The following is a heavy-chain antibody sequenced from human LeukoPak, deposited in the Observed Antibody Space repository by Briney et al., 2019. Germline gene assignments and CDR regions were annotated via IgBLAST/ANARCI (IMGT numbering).Heavy chain of an antibody. J-gene: IGHJ6*03. D-gene: IGHD6-6*01. CDR2: IIPIFGTA. Sequence: GSSVKVSCKASGGTFSSYAISWVRQAPGQGLEWMGGIIPIFGTANYAQKFQGRVTITADESTSTAYMELSSLRSEDTAVYYCAGGGYGSSSGGYYYYMDVWGKGTTVTVSS. CDR3: AGGGYGSSSGGYYYYMDV. CDR1: GGTFSSYA. V-gene: IGHV1-69*01.